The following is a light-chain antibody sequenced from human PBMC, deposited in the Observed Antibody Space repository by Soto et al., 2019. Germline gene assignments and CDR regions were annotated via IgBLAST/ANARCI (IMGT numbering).Light chain of an antibody. CDR1: QSVSNNY. J-gene: IGKJ1*01. Sequence: EIVLTQSPCTLSLSPGERATLSCRASQSVSNNYLAWYQQKPGQAPRLLIYGASNRATGIPDRFSGSGSGTDFTLTISSLEPEDFAVYYCQQRSNWPWTFGQGTKGGYQ. CDR2: GAS. CDR3: QQRSNWPWT. V-gene: IGKV3D-20*02.